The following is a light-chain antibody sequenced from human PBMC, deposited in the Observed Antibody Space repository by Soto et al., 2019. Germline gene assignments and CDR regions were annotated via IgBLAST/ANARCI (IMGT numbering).Light chain of an antibody. Sequence: EIVLTQSPGTLSLSPGERATLSCRASQSVSSSYFAWYQQKPGQAPRLLIYGASSRATGIPDRFSGSGSGTDFTLTISRLEPEDFAVYYCQQYSSSPPVTFGQGTKVEIK. V-gene: IGKV3-20*01. J-gene: IGKJ1*01. CDR2: GAS. CDR1: QSVSSSY. CDR3: QQYSSSPPVT.